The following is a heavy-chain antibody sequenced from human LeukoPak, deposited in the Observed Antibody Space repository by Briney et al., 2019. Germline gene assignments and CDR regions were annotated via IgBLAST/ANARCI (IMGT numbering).Heavy chain of an antibody. D-gene: IGHD5-18*01. CDR2: ISGSGGST. V-gene: IGHV3-23*01. Sequence: GGSLRLSCAASGFTFSSYWMSWVRQAPGKGLEWVSAISGSGGSTYYADSVKGRFTISRDNSKSILSLQMNSLRAEDTAIYYCATYRQVLLPFESWGQGTLVTVSS. CDR1: GFTFSSYW. J-gene: IGHJ4*02. CDR3: ATYRQVLLPFES.